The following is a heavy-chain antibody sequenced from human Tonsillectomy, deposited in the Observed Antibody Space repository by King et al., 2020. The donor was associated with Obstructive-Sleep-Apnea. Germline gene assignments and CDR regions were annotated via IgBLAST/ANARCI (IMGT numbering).Heavy chain of an antibody. J-gene: IGHJ4*02. CDR1: GFIFSDYG. D-gene: IGHD3-10*01. CDR3: AKVGYGSMTVCDY. V-gene: IGHV3-30*02. Sequence: LVESGGGVVQPGGSLRLSCAASGFIFSDYGMHWVRQAPGKGLEWVALIWYDGGNKYYADSVKGRFAISRDNSKNTLYLQMNSLRVEDTAVYYCAKVGYGSMTVCDYWGQGTLVTVSS. CDR2: IWYDGGNK.